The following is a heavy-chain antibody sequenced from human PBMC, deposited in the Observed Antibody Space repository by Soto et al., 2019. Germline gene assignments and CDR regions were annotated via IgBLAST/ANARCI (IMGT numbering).Heavy chain of an antibody. V-gene: IGHV5-10-1*01. CDR2: IDPSDSYT. CDR3: ARHVLVKQQSPHYYYGMDV. D-gene: IGHD6-13*01. CDR1: GYSFTSYW. J-gene: IGHJ6*02. Sequence: GESLKISCKGSGYSFTSYWISWVRQMPGKGLEWMGRIDPSDSYTNYSPSFQGHITISADKSISTAYLQWSSLKASDTDMYYCARHVLVKQQSPHYYYGMDVWGQGTTVTVSS.